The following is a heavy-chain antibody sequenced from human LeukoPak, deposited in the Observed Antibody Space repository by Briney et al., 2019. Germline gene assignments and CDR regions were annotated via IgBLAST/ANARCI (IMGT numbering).Heavy chain of an antibody. J-gene: IGHJ3*01. CDR1: GGSISSYY. CDR3: ARHRGGFDL. CDR2: IYYSGGT. D-gene: IGHD2-15*01. Sequence: SETLSLTCTVSGGSISSYYWSWLRQPPGKGLEWLGYIYYSGGTNYNPSLKSRVTISVDTSKIHFSLKLSSVTAADTAAYYCARHRGGFDLWGQGKMVTVSS. V-gene: IGHV4-59*01.